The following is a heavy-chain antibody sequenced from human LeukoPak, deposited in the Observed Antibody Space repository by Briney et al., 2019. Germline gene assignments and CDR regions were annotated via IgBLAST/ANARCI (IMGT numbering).Heavy chain of an antibody. CDR1: GFTFSDYY. V-gene: IGHV3-11*04. CDR2: ISSSGSTI. Sequence: GGSLRLSCAASGFTFSDYYMSWIRQAPGKGLEWVSYISSSGSTIYYADSVKGRFTISRDNAKNSLYLQMNSLRAEDTAVYYCARVAGRDGYNYHWFDPWGQGTLVTVSS. D-gene: IGHD5-24*01. J-gene: IGHJ5*02. CDR3: ARVAGRDGYNYHWFDP.